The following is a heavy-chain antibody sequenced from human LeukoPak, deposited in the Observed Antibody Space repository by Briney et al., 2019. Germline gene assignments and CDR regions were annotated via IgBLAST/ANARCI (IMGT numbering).Heavy chain of an antibody. CDR1: GFTFSSYG. CDR2: IWYDGSNK. Sequence: PGGSLRLSCAASGFTFSSYGMHWARQAPGKGLEWVAVIWYDGSNKYYADSVKGRFTISRDNSKNTLYLQMNSLRAGDTAVYYCARGRYSSGCFDYWGQGTLVTVSS. J-gene: IGHJ4*02. CDR3: ARGRYSSGCFDY. V-gene: IGHV3-33*01. D-gene: IGHD6-19*01.